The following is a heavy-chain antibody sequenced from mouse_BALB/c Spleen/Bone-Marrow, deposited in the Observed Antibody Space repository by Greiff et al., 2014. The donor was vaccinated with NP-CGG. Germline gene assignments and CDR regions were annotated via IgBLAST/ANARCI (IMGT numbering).Heavy chain of an antibody. V-gene: IGHV5-12-2*01. Sequence: EVQGVESGGGLVEPGGSLNLSCAASGFTFIAYTMSWVRQTPEKRLEWVAYINNGGGSTYYPDTVKGRFTISRDNAKNTLYLQMSSLKSEDTAMYYCARHGEERPVLAMDYWGQGTSVTVSS. CDR2: INNGGGST. CDR1: GFTFIAYT. J-gene: IGHJ4*01. D-gene: IGHD2-14*01. CDR3: ARHGEERPVLAMDY.